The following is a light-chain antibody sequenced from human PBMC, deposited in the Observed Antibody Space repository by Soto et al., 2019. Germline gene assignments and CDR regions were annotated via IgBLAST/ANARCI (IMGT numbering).Light chain of an antibody. J-gene: IGKJ4*01. CDR2: DAS. CDR3: QQRSNWPPLT. CDR1: QSVSSY. Sequence: EIVLTQSPATLSLSPGERATLSCRASQSVSSYLAWYQQKPGQAPRLLIYDASNRATGIPARFSGSGSGTDFTLTISSLEPEEFAVYYCQQRSNWPPLTCGGETKVEIK. V-gene: IGKV3-11*01.